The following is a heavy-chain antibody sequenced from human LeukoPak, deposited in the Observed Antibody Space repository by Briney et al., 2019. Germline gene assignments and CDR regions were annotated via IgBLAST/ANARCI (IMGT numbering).Heavy chain of an antibody. CDR3: ARGRDGYNYEYYFDY. Sequence: PSQTLSLTCTVSGGSISSGNYYWSWIRQPAGKGLEWIGRIYTSGSTNYNPSLKSRVTMSVDTSKNQFSLKLSSVTAADTAVYYCARGRDGYNYEYYFDYWGQGTLVTVSS. J-gene: IGHJ4*02. D-gene: IGHD5-24*01. CDR2: IYTSGST. V-gene: IGHV4-61*02. CDR1: GGSISSGNYY.